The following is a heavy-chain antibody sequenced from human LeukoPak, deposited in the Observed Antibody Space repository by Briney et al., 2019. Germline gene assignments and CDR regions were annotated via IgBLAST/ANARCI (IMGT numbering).Heavy chain of an antibody. J-gene: IGHJ4*02. D-gene: IGHD5-18*01. CDR3: ASEGDTAMV. V-gene: IGHV4-30-4*01. CDR2: IYHSGGT. CDR1: GGSISSGDYY. Sequence: SETLSLTGTVSGGSISSGDYYWTWIRQPPGKGLEWIGYIYHSGGTYYNPSLKSRVTISVDTSKNQFSLKLTSVTAADTAVYYCASEGDTAMVWGQGTLVTVSS.